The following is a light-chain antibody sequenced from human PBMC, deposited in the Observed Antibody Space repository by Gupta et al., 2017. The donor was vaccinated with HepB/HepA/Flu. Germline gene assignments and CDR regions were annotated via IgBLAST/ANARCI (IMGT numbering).Light chain of an antibody. V-gene: IGLV2-14*01. Sequence: SALPQPASVSGSPGPSITISCTATSSDVGDYNYVSWYQQHPDKTHKLLIYDVTNRPSGLASRFSASESGNTASLTISVHAEEDAADYYYEADANTNLVVFGGGTKLTVL. CDR3: EADANTNLVV. J-gene: IGLJ3*02. CDR1: SSDVGDYNY. CDR2: DVT.